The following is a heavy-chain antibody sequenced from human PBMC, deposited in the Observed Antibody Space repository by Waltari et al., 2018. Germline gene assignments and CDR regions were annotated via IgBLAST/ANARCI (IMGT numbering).Heavy chain of an antibody. V-gene: IGHV3-7*01. D-gene: IGHD3-22*01. Sequence: EVQLVESGGGLVQPGGSLSISCAASGFTLSNYWMSWVRQAPGKGPEWVANIMTDGREEYYVDSVRGRFTISRDNAKNSLYLQMNSLRPEDTAVYYCVRDQWFAFDIWGQGTMVTVSS. CDR2: IMTDGREE. CDR3: VRDQWFAFDI. CDR1: GFTLSNYW. J-gene: IGHJ3*02.